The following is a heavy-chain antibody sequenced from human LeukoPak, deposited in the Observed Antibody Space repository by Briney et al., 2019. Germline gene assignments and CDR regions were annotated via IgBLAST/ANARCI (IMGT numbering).Heavy chain of an antibody. D-gene: IGHD3-10*01. Sequence: PSETLSLTCTVSGGSISSSSYYWGWIRQPPGKGLEWIGSIYYSGSTYYNPSLKSRVTISVDTSKNQFSLKLSSVTAADTAVYYCARGWAITLMDVWGQGTTVTVSS. CDR3: ARGWAITLMDV. CDR2: IYYSGST. J-gene: IGHJ6*02. V-gene: IGHV4-39*07. CDR1: GGSISSSSYY.